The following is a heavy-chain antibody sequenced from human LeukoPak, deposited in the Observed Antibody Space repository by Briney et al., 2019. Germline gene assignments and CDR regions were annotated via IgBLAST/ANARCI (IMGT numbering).Heavy chain of an antibody. V-gene: IGHV1-18*01. J-gene: IGHJ4*02. CDR2: ISAYDGNT. CDR1: GGTFSSYA. CDR3: ARVGGATSLDY. Sequence: ASVKVSCKASGGTFSSYAISWVRQAPGQGLEWMGWISAYDGNTNYAQKLQGRVTMTTDTSTSTAYMELRSLRSDDTAVYYCARVGGATSLDYWGQGTLVTVSS. D-gene: IGHD1-26*01.